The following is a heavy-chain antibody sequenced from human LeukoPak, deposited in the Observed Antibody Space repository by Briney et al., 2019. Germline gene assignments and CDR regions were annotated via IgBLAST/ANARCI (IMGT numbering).Heavy chain of an antibody. CDR2: ISYDGGSG. V-gene: IGHV3-30*01. J-gene: IGHJ4*02. Sequence: GGSLRLPCSASGFIFSSYAMHWVRQAPGKGLEWMSIISYDGGSGDYADSVRGRFTLSRDNSKNTLYPEMNSLRPEDTAVYYCARGGLGDCSSTSCYNFHYFDYWGQGALVTVSS. CDR3: ARGGLGDCSSTSCYNFHYFDY. CDR1: GFIFSSYA. D-gene: IGHD2-2*02.